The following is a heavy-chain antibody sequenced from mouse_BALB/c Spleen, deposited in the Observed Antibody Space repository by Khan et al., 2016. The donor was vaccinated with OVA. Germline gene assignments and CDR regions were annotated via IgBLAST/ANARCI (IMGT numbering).Heavy chain of an antibody. D-gene: IGHD2-12*01. CDR2: ISSAGSYT. Sequence: EVELVESGGDLVKPGGSLKLSCTASGFTFSNYDMSWVRQTPDKRLGWVATISSAGSYTYYPDSVKGRFTISRDNAKNTLYLQLSSLKSEDTAIYYCARRSYDDAWFAYWGHGTLVTVSA. V-gene: IGHV5-6*01. CDR1: GFTFSNYD. CDR3: ARRSYDDAWFAY. J-gene: IGHJ3*01.